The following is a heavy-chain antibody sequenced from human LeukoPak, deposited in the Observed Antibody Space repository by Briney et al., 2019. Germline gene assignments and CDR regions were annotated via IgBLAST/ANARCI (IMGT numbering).Heavy chain of an antibody. Sequence: PGGSLRLSCAASGFTFSGYGIHWVRQAPGKGLEWVAVISYDGSNKYYADSVKGRFTISRDNSKNTLYLQMNSLRAEDTAVYYCAGGSCYNYWGQGTLVTVSS. J-gene: IGHJ4*02. CDR1: GFTFSGYG. D-gene: IGHD2-15*01. CDR2: ISYDGSNK. V-gene: IGHV3-30*03. CDR3: AGGSCYNY.